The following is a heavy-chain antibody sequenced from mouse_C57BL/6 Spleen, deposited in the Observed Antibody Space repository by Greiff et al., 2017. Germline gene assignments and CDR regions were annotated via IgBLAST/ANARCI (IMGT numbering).Heavy chain of an antibody. CDR3: ARDGGRGFAY. CDR2: INYDGSST. J-gene: IGHJ3*01. D-gene: IGHD3-3*01. V-gene: IGHV5-16*01. CDR1: GFTFSDYY. Sequence: DVMLVESEGGLVQPGSSMKLSCTASGFTFSDYYMAWVRQVPEKGLEWVANINYDGSSTYYLDSLKSRFIISRDNAKNILYLQMSSLKSEDTATYYCARDGGRGFAYWGQGTLVTVSA.